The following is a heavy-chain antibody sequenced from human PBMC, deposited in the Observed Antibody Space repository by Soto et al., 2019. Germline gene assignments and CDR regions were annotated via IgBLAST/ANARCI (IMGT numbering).Heavy chain of an antibody. J-gene: IGHJ6*02. CDR3: AKDLQSYGDYDYYCYGMDV. D-gene: IGHD4-17*01. Sequence: QVQLVESGGGEVQPGRSLTISCAASGFTFSTYGMHWVRQTPGKGLEWVAVISYDGTNNFYSDSVKGRFTISRDNFKNTLTLQMNGLRADDTAVYSCAKDLQSYGDYDYYCYGMDVWGLGTRVTVSS. CDR2: ISYDGTNN. V-gene: IGHV3-30*18. CDR1: GFTFSTYG.